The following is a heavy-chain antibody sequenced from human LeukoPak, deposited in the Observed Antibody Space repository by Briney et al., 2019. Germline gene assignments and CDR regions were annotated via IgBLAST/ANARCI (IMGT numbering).Heavy chain of an antibody. Sequence: GGSLRLSCAASGFTFSSYGMHWVRQAPGKGLEWVANIKQDGGEKYYVESVKGRFTISRDNVKNSLYLQMNSLRVEDTAVYYCASFGSAVARDYYGMDVWGQGTTVTVSS. D-gene: IGHD6-19*01. CDR3: ASFGSAVARDYYGMDV. J-gene: IGHJ6*02. V-gene: IGHV3-7*01. CDR2: IKQDGGEK. CDR1: GFTFSSYG.